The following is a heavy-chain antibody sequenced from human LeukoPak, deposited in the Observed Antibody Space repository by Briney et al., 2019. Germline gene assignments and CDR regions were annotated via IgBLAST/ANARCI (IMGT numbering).Heavy chain of an antibody. CDR3: AKDRKGYGGPFDY. D-gene: IGHD4-23*01. V-gene: IGHV3-30-3*01. CDR2: ISYDGSNK. Sequence: GRSLRLSCAASGFTFSSYAVHWVRQAPGKGLEWVAVISYDGSNKYYADSVRGRFTISRDNSKNTLYLQMNSLRAEDTAVYYCAKDRKGYGGPFDYWGQGTLVTVSS. CDR1: GFTFSSYA. J-gene: IGHJ4*02.